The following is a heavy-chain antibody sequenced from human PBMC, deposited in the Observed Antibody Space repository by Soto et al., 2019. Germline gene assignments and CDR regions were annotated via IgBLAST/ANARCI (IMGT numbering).Heavy chain of an antibody. V-gene: IGHV3-33*01. D-gene: IGHD3-3*01. CDR1: GFTFSSYG. CDR2: IWYDGSNK. J-gene: IGHJ4*02. CDR3: ARVGRFLEWLTGEYYFDY. Sequence: GGSLRLSCAASGFTFSSYGMHWVRQAPGKGLEWVAVIWYDGSNKYYADSVKGRFTISRDNSKNTLYLQMNSLRAEDTAVYYCARVGRFLEWLTGEYYFDYWGQGTLVTVSS.